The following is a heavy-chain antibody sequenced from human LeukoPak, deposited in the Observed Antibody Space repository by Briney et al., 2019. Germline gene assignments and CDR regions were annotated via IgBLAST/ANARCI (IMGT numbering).Heavy chain of an antibody. V-gene: IGHV3-53*01. J-gene: IGHJ3*02. CDR2: IYSGGST. D-gene: IGHD4-11*01. Sequence: GGSLRLSCAASGFTVSSNYMSWVRQAPGKGLEWVSVIYSGGSTYYADSVKGRFAISRDNSKNTLHLQMNSLRAEDTAVYYCARVTDEAFDIWGQGTMVTVSS. CDR3: ARVTDEAFDI. CDR1: GFTVSSNY.